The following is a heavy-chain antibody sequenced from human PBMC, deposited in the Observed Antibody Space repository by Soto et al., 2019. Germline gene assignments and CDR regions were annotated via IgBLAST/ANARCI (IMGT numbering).Heavy chain of an antibody. CDR3: TGGPPNWGFDS. Sequence: ASVKVSCKASGFTFTSYDINWVRQTAGQGLEWMGWMSPKTANTGYAQKFQDRVTMTRSTSISTAYMELSSLTSEDTAVYYCTGGPPNWGFDSWGQGTPVTVSS. V-gene: IGHV1-8*01. J-gene: IGHJ5*01. D-gene: IGHD7-27*01. CDR1: GFTFTSYD. CDR2: MSPKTANT.